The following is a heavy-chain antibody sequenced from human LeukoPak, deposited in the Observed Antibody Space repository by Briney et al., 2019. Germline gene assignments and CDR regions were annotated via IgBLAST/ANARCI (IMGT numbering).Heavy chain of an antibody. J-gene: IGHJ5*02. Sequence: PSETLSLTCAVYGGSFSGYYWSWIRQPPGEGLEWIGEINHSGSTNYNPSLKSRVTISVDTSKNQFSLKLSSVTAADTAVYYCARDSSGNWFDPWGQGTLVTVSS. D-gene: IGHD3-10*01. V-gene: IGHV4-34*01. CDR1: GGSFSGYY. CDR2: INHSGST. CDR3: ARDSSGNWFDP.